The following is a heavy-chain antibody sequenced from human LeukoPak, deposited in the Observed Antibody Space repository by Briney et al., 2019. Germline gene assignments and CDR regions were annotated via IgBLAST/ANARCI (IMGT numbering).Heavy chain of an antibody. CDR3: ARTPTTEVVPAAMADYFDY. D-gene: IGHD2-2*01. CDR1: GYTFTSYG. CDR2: ISAYNGNT. Sequence: ASVKVSCKASGYTFTSYGISWVRQAPGQGLEWMGWISAYNGNTNYAQKLQGRVTMTTDTSTSTAYMELRSLRSDDTAVYYCARTPTTEVVPAAMADYFDYWGQGTLVTVSS. V-gene: IGHV1-18*01. J-gene: IGHJ4*02.